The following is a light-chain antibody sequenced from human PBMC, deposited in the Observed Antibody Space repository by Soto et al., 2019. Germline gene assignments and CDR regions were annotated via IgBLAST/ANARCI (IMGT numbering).Light chain of an antibody. V-gene: IGKV1-5*03. CDR1: QSISSW. J-gene: IGKJ1*01. CDR3: QQYNSMWGT. CDR2: KAS. Sequence: DIQMTQSPSTLSASVGDRVTITCRASQSISSWLAWYQQKPGKAPKLLIYKASSLESGVPSRFSGSGSGTAFTLTISSLQPDDFATYYCQQYNSMWGTFGQGTKVEIK.